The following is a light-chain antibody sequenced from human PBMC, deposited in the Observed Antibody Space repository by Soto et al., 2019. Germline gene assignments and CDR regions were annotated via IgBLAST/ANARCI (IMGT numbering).Light chain of an antibody. Sequence: DIQMTQSPSSVSASVGDRVTITCRASQNISSWLAWYQQKPGKAPKPLIYAASNLQRGVPSRFSGSGSGTDFTLTISNLQPEDFATYYCQQGNSPYTFGQGTKLEIK. V-gene: IGKV1-12*01. CDR3: QQGNSPYT. CDR2: AAS. J-gene: IGKJ2*01. CDR1: QNISSW.